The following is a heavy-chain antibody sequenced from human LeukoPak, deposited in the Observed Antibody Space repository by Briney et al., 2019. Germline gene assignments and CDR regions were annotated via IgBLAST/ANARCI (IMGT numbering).Heavy chain of an antibody. D-gene: IGHD2-2*01. CDR2: IIPIFGTA. CDR3: ARTDCSSTSCYPYYFDY. CDR1: GGTFSSYA. J-gene: IGHJ4*02. V-gene: IGHV1-69*13. Sequence: ASVKVSCKASGGTFSSYAISWVRQAPGQGLEWMGGIIPIFGTANYAQKFQGRVTITADESTSTAYMELSSLRSEDTAVYYCARTDCSSTSCYPYYFDYWGQGTLVTVPS.